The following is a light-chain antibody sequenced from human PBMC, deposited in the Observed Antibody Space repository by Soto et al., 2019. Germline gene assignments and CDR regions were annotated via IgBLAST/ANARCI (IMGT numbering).Light chain of an antibody. CDR3: QHFDSSVT. CDR2: GAS. Sequence: EIVLTQSPGSLSLSPGERATLSCRASQSVSSTFFAWYQQRPGQAPRLLMYGASSSATGIPERFSGSGSGTDFTLTISRLEPEDFAVYYCQHFDSSVTFGQGTKVEIK. V-gene: IGKV3-20*01. J-gene: IGKJ1*01. CDR1: QSVSSTF.